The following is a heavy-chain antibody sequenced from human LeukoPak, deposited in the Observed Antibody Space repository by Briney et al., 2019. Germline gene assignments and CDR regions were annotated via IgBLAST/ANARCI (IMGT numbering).Heavy chain of an antibody. D-gene: IGHD2-15*01. CDR1: GFTFSSYS. CDR3: VRGSSPPLLRPKGFDY. Sequence: PGGSLRLSCAASGFTFSSYSMNWVRQAPGKGLEWVSSISSSSSYIYYADSVKGRFTISRDNAKNSLYLQMNSLRAEDTAVYYCVRGSSPPLLRPKGFDYWGQGTLVTVSS. CDR2: ISSSSSYI. V-gene: IGHV3-21*01. J-gene: IGHJ4*02.